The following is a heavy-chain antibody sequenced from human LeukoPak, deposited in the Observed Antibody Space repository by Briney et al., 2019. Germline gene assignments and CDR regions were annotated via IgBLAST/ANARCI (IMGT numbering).Heavy chain of an antibody. CDR2: INHSGST. Sequence: SETLSLTCGVSGGSFSNYYRSWLRQTPEKGLEWIGDINHSGSTNYNPSLQSRLTISVDTSKNQFSLRLSSVTAADTAMYYCAALVNAAPDYFDSWGQGTLVSVSS. CDR3: AALVNAAPDYFDS. CDR1: GGSFSNYY. V-gene: IGHV4-34*01. D-gene: IGHD6-25*01. J-gene: IGHJ4*02.